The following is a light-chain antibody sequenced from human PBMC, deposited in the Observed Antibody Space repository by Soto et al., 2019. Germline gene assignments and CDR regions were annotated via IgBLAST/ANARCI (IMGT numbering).Light chain of an antibody. CDR3: QQSYSTPIT. CDR1: QTISSW. V-gene: IGKV1-5*03. J-gene: IGKJ5*01. Sequence: DIQMTQSPSTLSASVGDRVTITCRASQTISSWLAWYQQKPGKAPKLLIYKASTLKSGVPSRFSASGSGTDFTLTISSLQPEDFATYYCQQSYSTPITFGQGTRLEIK. CDR2: KAS.